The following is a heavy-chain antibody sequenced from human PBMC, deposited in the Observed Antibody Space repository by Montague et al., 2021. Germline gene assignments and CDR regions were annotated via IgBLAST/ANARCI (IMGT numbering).Heavy chain of an antibody. CDR2: IYHSGST. CDR3: ERERNGFDTVDYIYYYMDV. V-gene: IGHV4-59*13. D-gene: IGHD5-12*01. J-gene: IGHJ6*03. Sequence: SETLSLTCSVSGGSISSYYWTWIRQPPGKGLEWIGHIYHSGSTDYNPSLKSRVTILVDTSKKQFSLKLNSVTAADTAAYYCERERNGFDTVDYIYYYMDVWGKGTPVTGSS. CDR1: GGSISSYY.